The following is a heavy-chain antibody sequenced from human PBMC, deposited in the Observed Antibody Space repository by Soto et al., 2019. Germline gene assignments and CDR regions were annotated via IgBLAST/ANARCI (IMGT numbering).Heavy chain of an antibody. CDR2: INHSGST. CDR3: ARKSSLAARGLFRYNYYGLDV. CDR1: GGSFSGSY. V-gene: IGHV4-34*01. Sequence: PSETLSLTCAVYGGSFSGSYWNWIRQSPGKGLEWIGEINHSGSTNYNPSLKSRVTISVDTSKNQFSLKLTSVTAADTAVYFCARKSSLAARGLFRYNYYGLDVWGQGTTVTVS. J-gene: IGHJ6*02. D-gene: IGHD6-6*01.